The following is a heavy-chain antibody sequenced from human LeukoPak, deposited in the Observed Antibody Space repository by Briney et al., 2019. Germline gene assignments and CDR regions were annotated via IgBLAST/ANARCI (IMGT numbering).Heavy chain of an antibody. J-gene: IGHJ5*02. D-gene: IGHD3-22*01. CDR3: ARTYYYDSGGYSPFDP. Sequence: QMPXXXXXWMXXIYPGDSDTRYSPSFQGQVTISADKSISTAYLQWSSLKASDTAMYYCARTYYYDSGGYSPFDPWGQGTLVTVSS. V-gene: IGHV5-51*01. CDR2: IYPGDSDT.